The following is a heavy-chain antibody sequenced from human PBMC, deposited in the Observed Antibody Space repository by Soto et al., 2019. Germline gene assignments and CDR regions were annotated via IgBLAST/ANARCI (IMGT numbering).Heavy chain of an antibody. CDR1: GFTFSSYS. Sequence: EVQLVESGGGLVQPGGSRRLSCAASGFTFSSYSMNWVRQAPGKGLEWVSYISSSSSTIYYADSVKGRFTISRDNAKNSLYLQMNSLRAEDTAVYYCARQIKGGYCDSWGQGTLVTVSS. V-gene: IGHV3-48*01. CDR3: ARQIKGGYCDS. D-gene: IGHD2-15*01. J-gene: IGHJ4*02. CDR2: ISSSSSTI.